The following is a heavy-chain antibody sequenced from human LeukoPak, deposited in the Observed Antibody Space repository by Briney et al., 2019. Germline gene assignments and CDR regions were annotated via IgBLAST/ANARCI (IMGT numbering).Heavy chain of an antibody. Sequence: GGSLRLSCAASGFTFSSYAMHWVRQAPGKGLEWVAVISYDGSNKYYADSVKGRFTISRGNSKNTLYLQMNSLRAEDTAVYYCAREWELRGDAFDIWGQGTMVTVSS. V-gene: IGHV3-30-3*01. J-gene: IGHJ3*02. CDR2: ISYDGSNK. D-gene: IGHD1-26*01. CDR1: GFTFSSYA. CDR3: AREWELRGDAFDI.